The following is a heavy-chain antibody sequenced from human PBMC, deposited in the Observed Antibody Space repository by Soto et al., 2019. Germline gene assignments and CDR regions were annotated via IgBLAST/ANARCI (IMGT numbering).Heavy chain of an antibody. CDR1: GFTFSRYW. V-gene: IGHV3-7*01. J-gene: IGHJ4*02. CDR2: IKQDGSEK. D-gene: IGHD3-22*01. CDR3: ARDLDFYDSSAYYPFDY. Sequence: HPGGSLRLSCAASGFTFSRYWMTWVRQAPGKGLEWVANIKQDGSEKYYVDSVKGRFTISRDNAKNSVYLQMNSLNAEDTAVYFCARDLDFYDSSAYYPFDYWGQGTLVTVSS.